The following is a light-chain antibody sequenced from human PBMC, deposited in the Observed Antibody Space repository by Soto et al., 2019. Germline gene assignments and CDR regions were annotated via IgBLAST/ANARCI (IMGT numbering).Light chain of an antibody. CDR3: QKYSIVPV. CDR2: AAS. Sequence: DIQMTQSPTSLSASVGDRVTITCRASQGIRNYVAWYQQIPGKAPKLLIYAASTLQSGVPSRFSGSGSGTDFTLTLNGLQHEDVETYSCQKYSIVPVFGPGTKVEIK. J-gene: IGKJ3*01. CDR1: QGIRNY. V-gene: IGKV1-27*01.